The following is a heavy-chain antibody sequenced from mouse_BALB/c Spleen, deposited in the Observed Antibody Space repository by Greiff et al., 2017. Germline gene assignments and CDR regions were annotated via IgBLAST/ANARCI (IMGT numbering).Heavy chain of an antibody. Sequence: QVTLKESGPGILQPSQTLSLTCSFSGFSLSTSGMGVSWIRQPSGKGLEWLAHIYWDDDKRYNPSLKSRLTISKDTSRNQVFLKITSVDTADTATYYCARYYGSSAFAYWGQGTLVTVSA. CDR2: IYWDDDK. CDR1: GFSLSTSGMG. D-gene: IGHD1-1*01. CDR3: ARYYGSSAFAY. J-gene: IGHJ3*01. V-gene: IGHV8-12*01.